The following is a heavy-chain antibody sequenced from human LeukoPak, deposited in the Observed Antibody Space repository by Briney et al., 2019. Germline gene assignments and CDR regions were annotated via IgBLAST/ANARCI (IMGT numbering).Heavy chain of an antibody. CDR3: ALRPYSGRYLEAFDI. V-gene: IGHV1-69*04. Sequence: ASVKVSCKASGGTFSSYAISWVRQAPGQGLEWMGRIIPILGIANYAQKFQGRVTITADKSTSTAYMELSSLRSEDTAVYYYALRPYSGRYLEAFDIWGQGTMVTVSS. D-gene: IGHD1-26*01. J-gene: IGHJ3*02. CDR2: IIPILGIA. CDR1: GGTFSSYA.